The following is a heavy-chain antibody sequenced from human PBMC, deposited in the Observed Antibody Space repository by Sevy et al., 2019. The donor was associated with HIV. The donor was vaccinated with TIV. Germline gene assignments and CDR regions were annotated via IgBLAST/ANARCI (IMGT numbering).Heavy chain of an antibody. V-gene: IGHV3-30*18. CDR2: ILHDGSYR. Sequence: GGSLRLSCAASGFTFSSYDMHWVRQAPGKGLEWVAIILHDGSYREYVDSVRGRFIMSRDNSKNTMCLQMNGLSIEDPAVYYCAKNRLPGGSYFSRHGLDVWGRGTTVTVSS. J-gene: IGHJ6*02. CDR3: AKNRLPGGSYFSRHGLDV. D-gene: IGHD3-10*01. CDR1: GFTFSSYD.